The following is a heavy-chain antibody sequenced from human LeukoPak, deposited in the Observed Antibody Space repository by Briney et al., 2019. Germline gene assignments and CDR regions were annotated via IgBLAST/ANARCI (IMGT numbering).Heavy chain of an antibody. CDR1: GFTFTTYA. CDR2: ISSSSSYI. Sequence: PGGSLRLSCAASGFTFTTYAMNWVRQAPGKGPEWVSSISSSSSYIYYADSVKGRFTISRDNSKNTLYLQMNRLRAEDTAVYYCAKDSRNLPFDYWGQGTLVTVSS. V-gene: IGHV3-21*01. CDR3: AKDSRNLPFDY. J-gene: IGHJ4*02. D-gene: IGHD1-14*01.